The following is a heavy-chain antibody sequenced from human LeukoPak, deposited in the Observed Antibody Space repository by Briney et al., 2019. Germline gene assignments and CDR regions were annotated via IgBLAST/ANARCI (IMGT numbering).Heavy chain of an antibody. CDR2: INPNSGGT. V-gene: IGHV1-2*06. J-gene: IGHJ6*02. CDR1: GYTFTGYY. CDR3: ATGTPEGYGMDV. Sequence: EASVKVSCKASGYTFTGYYMHWVRQAPGQGLEWMGRINPNSGGTNYAHNFQGRVTMTRDTSISTAYMELSRLRSDDTAVYYCATGTPEGYGMDVWGQGTTVTVSS.